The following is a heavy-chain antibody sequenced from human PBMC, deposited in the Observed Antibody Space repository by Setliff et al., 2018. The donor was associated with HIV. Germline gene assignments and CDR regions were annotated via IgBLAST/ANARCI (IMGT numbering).Heavy chain of an antibody. CDR1: GFTLSSYG. CDR3: AGESSIAVAEYFQH. J-gene: IGHJ1*01. Sequence: GGSLRLSCAASGFTLSSYGMHWVRQAPGKGLEWVAFIRYDGSNKYYADSVKGRFTISRDNSKNTLYLQMNSLRAEDTAVYYCAGESSIAVAEYFQHWGQGTLVTVSS. V-gene: IGHV3-30*02. CDR2: IRYDGSNK. D-gene: IGHD6-19*01.